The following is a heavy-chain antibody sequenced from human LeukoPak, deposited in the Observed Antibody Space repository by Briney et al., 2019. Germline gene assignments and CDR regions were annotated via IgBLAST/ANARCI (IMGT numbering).Heavy chain of an antibody. CDR1: GGSISSNSYY. D-gene: IGHD6-19*01. CDR2: IYYSGNT. CDR3: ASVRGYSSGWYASGFDP. Sequence: SETLSLTCTVSGGSISSNSYYWGWIRQPPGKGLEWIGSIYYSGNTYYNPSLKSRVTISVDTSENQFSLKLSSVTAADKAVYYCASVRGYSSGWYASGFDPWGQGTLVTVSS. J-gene: IGHJ5*02. V-gene: IGHV4-39*07.